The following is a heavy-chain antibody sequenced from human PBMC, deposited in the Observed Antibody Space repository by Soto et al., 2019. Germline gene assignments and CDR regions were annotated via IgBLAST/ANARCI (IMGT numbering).Heavy chain of an antibody. CDR2: IYYSGST. D-gene: IGHD3-3*01. V-gene: IGHV4-39*01. CDR3: ARHGYDFLSGYYPNPYYYYYYMDV. J-gene: IGHJ6*03. CDR1: EGVNSSSSYY. Sequence: SETLSLTCTVAEGVNSSSSYYCGWIRQPPGKGLEWIGSIYYSGSTYYNPSLKSRVTISVDTSKNQFYLKLSSVTAADTAVYYCARHGYDFLSGYYPNPYYYYYYMDVWGNGTTVTVSS.